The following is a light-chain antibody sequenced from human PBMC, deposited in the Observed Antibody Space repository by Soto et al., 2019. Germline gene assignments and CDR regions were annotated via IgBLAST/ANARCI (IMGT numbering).Light chain of an antibody. V-gene: IGLV2-14*01. Sequence: QSVLTQPASVSGSPGQSITISCTGTSSDVGGYNHVSWFQHHPGKVPKLMIHEVSHRPSGVSDRFSGSKSGTTASLTISGLQAEDGADYYCCSFTDSSTWVFGGGTKLTVL. CDR3: CSFTDSSTWV. J-gene: IGLJ3*02. CDR2: EVS. CDR1: SSDVGGYNH.